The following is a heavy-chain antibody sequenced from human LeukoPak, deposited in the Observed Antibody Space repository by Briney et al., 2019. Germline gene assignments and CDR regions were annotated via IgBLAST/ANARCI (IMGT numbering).Heavy chain of an antibody. CDR1: GFTFSTYW. Sequence: GGSLRLSCAASGFTFSTYWMSWVRQAPGKGLEWVANIKQDGSEKNCVDSVKGRFTISRDNAKNSLYLQMNSLRAEDTAVYYCARGLLAAAGIDYWSQGALVTVSS. CDR3: ARGLLAAAGIDY. CDR2: IKQDGSEK. J-gene: IGHJ4*02. D-gene: IGHD6-13*01. V-gene: IGHV3-7*04.